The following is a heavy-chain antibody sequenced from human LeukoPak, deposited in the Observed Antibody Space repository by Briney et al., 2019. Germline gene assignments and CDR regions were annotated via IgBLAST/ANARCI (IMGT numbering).Heavy chain of an antibody. CDR3: ARFWGVKDYFDY. D-gene: IGHD7-27*01. CDR1: GGSVSTDTCY. Sequence: PSETLSLTCTVSGGSVSTDTCYWVWIRQPPGKGLEWIGSILFSGNTYYNPSLMRRVTISVDTSKNQFSLKLSSVAAADTAAYYCARFWGVKDYFDYWGQGTLVTVSS. V-gene: IGHV4-39*01. CDR2: ILFSGNT. J-gene: IGHJ4*02.